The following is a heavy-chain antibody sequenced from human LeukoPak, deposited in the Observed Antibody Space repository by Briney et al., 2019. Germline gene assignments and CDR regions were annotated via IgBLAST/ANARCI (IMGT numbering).Heavy chain of an antibody. Sequence: PGGSLRLSCAASGFTFSSYGMHWVRQAPGKGLEWVAFIRYDGSNKYYADSVKGRFTISRDNSKNTLYLQVNSLRAEDTAVYYCAKDLSDYDILTGYYPPNHDYFDYWGQGTLVTVSS. CDR2: IRYDGSNK. J-gene: IGHJ4*02. CDR1: GFTFSSYG. V-gene: IGHV3-30*02. CDR3: AKDLSDYDILTGYYPPNHDYFDY. D-gene: IGHD3-9*01.